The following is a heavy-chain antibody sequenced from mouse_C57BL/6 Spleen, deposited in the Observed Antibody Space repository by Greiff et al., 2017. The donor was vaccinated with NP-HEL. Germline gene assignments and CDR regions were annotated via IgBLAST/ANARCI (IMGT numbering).Heavy chain of an antibody. J-gene: IGHJ4*01. CDR3: ARWGRDYAMDY. V-gene: IGHV1-19*01. CDR1: GYTFTDYY. CDR2: INPYNGGT. Sequence: EVQLQQSGPVLVKPGASVKMSCKASGYTFTDYYMNWVKQSHGKSLEWIGVINPYNGGTSYNQKFKGKATLTVDKSSSTAYMELNSLTSEDSAVYYCARWGRDYAMDYWGQGTSVTVSS.